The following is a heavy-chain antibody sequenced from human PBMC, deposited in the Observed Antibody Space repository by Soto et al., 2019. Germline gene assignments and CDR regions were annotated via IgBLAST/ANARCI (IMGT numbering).Heavy chain of an antibody. Sequence: GGSLRLSCAASGFTFSIYAMRWVRQAPGKGLEWVSGISNTGGSTVYADSVKGRFTISRDNSKNTLYLQMNSLTSEDTAVYYCARKGWPGYDKGSWFDPWGQRTLVTSPQ. V-gene: IGHV3-23*01. J-gene: IGHJ5*02. CDR3: ARKGWPGYDKGSWFDP. D-gene: IGHD5-12*01. CDR1: GFTFSIYA. CDR2: ISNTGGST.